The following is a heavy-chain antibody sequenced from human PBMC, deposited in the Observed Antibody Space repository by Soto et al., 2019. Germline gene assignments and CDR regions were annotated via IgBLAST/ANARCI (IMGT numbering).Heavy chain of an antibody. CDR1: GGSISSYY. Sequence: SETLSLTCTVSGGSISSYYWSWIRQPPGKGLEWIGYIYYSGSTNHNPSLKSRVTISVDTPKNQFSLKLSSVTAADTAVYYCARRGGDDAFDIWGQGTMVTVSS. V-gene: IGHV4-59*08. CDR3: ARRGGDDAFDI. D-gene: IGHD3-16*01. J-gene: IGHJ3*02. CDR2: IYYSGST.